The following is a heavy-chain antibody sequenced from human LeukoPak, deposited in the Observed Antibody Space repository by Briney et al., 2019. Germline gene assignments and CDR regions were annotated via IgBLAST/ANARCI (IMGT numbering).Heavy chain of an antibody. Sequence: GGSLRLSCAASGFTFSSYGMHWVRQAPGKGLEWVAVISYDGSNKFYADPVKGRFTISRDNSKNTLYVQMNSLRAEDTAVYYCAKERGVGGTNTNGYLDYWGQGTLVTVSS. CDR1: GFTFSSYG. CDR3: AKERGVGGTNTNGYLDY. CDR2: ISYDGSNK. J-gene: IGHJ4*02. V-gene: IGHV3-30*18. D-gene: IGHD1-26*01.